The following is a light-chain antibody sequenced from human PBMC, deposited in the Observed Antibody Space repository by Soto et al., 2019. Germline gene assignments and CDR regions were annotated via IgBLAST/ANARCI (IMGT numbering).Light chain of an antibody. V-gene: IGKV3-20*01. Sequence: EIVLTQSPGTLSLSPGERATLSCRASQSVSSNYLAWYQQKPGQAPRLLIYVASSRATGIPDRFSGSGSGTDFTLTISRLEPEDFAVYYCQQYESSPITFGQGTRLEI. CDR1: QSVSSNY. CDR3: QQYESSPIT. CDR2: VAS. J-gene: IGKJ5*01.